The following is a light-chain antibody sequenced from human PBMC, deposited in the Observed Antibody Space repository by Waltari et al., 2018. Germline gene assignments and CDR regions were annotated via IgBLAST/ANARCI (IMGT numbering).Light chain of an antibody. CDR2: AAS. Sequence: IQMTQPPSTLSASAADRVTITCRASQNINSYFAWYQQKPGKAPKLLIHAASSLQSGVPSRFSGSGSGTEFTLTISNLQPDDFATYYCQQYETYSGTFGQGTKVEIK. CDR1: QNINSY. CDR3: QQYETYSGT. J-gene: IGKJ1*01. V-gene: IGKV1-5*01.